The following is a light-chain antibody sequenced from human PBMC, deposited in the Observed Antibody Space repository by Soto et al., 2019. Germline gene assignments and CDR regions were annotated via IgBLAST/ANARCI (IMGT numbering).Light chain of an antibody. Sequence: EIVLTQSPGTLSLSPGERATLSCRASQSVSSSYLAWYQQKTGQAPRLLIYGASSRATGIPERFSGSGSGTDFTLTISRLEPEDFAVYYCQQRGEWPPGATFGQGTRLEIK. V-gene: IGKV3D-20*02. CDR3: QQRGEWPPGAT. CDR1: QSVSSSY. CDR2: GAS. J-gene: IGKJ5*01.